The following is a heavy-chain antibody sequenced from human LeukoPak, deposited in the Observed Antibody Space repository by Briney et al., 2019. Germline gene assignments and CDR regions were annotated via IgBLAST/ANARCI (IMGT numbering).Heavy chain of an antibody. CDR2: IGPTGTDR. CDR1: GFTFSSCG. J-gene: IGHJ4*02. Sequence: GGSLRLSCAASGFTFSSCGFNWVRQAPGKGLEWVSSIGPTGTDRHYADSVRGRFTISRDNAKNSMYLQMDSLRDEDTAVYYCATETIGRHYDYWGQGTLLTVSP. CDR3: ATETIGRHYDY. D-gene: IGHD1-14*01. V-gene: IGHV3-21*01.